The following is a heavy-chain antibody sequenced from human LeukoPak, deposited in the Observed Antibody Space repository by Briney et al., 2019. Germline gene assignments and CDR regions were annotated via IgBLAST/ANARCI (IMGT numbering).Heavy chain of an antibody. Sequence: GGSLRLSCAASGSYWMHWVRQAPGKGLVWVSHINSDGSWTSYADSVKGRFTISKGNAKNTVYLQMNNLRAEDTAVYYCVSFYETYWGRGTLVTVSS. D-gene: IGHD2/OR15-2a*01. CDR2: INSDGSWT. V-gene: IGHV3-74*01. CDR1: GSYW. J-gene: IGHJ4*02. CDR3: VSFYETY.